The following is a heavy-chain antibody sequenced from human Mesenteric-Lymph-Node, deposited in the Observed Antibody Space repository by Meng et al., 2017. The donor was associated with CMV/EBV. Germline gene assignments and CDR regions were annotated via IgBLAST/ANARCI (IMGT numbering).Heavy chain of an antibody. CDR3: ARMSGGGYCSGGSCYHYYGMDV. D-gene: IGHD2-15*01. Sequence: SVKVSCKASGGTFSSYAISWVRQAPGQGLEWMGGIIPILGIANYAQKFQGRVTITADKSTSTAYMVLSSLRSEDTAVYYCARMSGGGYCSGGSCYHYYGMDVWGQGTTVTVSS. V-gene: IGHV1-69*10. J-gene: IGHJ6*02. CDR2: IIPILGIA. CDR1: GGTFSSYA.